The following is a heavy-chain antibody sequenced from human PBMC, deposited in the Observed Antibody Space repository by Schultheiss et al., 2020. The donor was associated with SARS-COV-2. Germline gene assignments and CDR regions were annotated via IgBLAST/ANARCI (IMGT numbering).Heavy chain of an antibody. V-gene: IGHV3-53*01. CDR3: ARDGTEWLPIYYYGMDV. D-gene: IGHD3-3*01. J-gene: IGHJ6*02. CDR2: IYSGGST. Sequence: ETLSLTCAVSGGSISSSNWWSWVRQPPGKGLEWVSVIYSGGSTYYADSVKGRFTISRDNAKNSLYLQMNSLRAEDTAVYYCARDGTEWLPIYYYGMDVWGQGTTVTVSS. CDR1: GGSISSSNW.